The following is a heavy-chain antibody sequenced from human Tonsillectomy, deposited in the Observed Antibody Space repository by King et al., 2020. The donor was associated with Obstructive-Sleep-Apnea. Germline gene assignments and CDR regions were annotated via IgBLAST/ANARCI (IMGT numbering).Heavy chain of an antibody. CDR2: IYYSGST. CDR1: GYSFSNGYY. J-gene: IGHJ4*02. D-gene: IGHD2-2*01. Sequence: QLQESGPGLVIPSETLSLTCTVSGYSFSNGYYWGWIRQPPGKGLEGIGSIYYSGSTYYNPSLKSRVTISVDTSKNQFSLKLSSVTAADTAVYYCAGDIQPAATLNFDYWGQGTLVTVSS. CDR3: AGDIQPAATLNFDY. V-gene: IGHV4-38-2*02.